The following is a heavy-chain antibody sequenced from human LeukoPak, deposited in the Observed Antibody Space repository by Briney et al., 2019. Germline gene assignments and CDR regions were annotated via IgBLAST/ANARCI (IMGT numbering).Heavy chain of an antibody. CDR1: GGSISSGSYY. CDR2: IYTSGST. Sequence: SETLSLTCTVSGGSISSGSYYWSWIRQPAGKGLEWIGRIYTSGSTNYNPSLKSRVTISIDTSKNQFSLKLSSVTAADTAVYYCARDASGQANAFDIWGQGTMVTVSS. V-gene: IGHV4-61*02. J-gene: IGHJ3*02. CDR3: ARDASGQANAFDI. D-gene: IGHD3-10*01.